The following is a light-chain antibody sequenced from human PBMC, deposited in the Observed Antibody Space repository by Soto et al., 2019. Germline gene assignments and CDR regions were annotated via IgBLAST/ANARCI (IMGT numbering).Light chain of an antibody. V-gene: IGKV3-20*01. CDR1: QSVTTR. J-gene: IGKJ1*01. CDR2: GAS. CDR3: QQYGSSGT. Sequence: IVLTQSPGTLSLSPGERVTLSFRASQSVTTRLAWYQQKPGQAPRLLIYGASNRATGIPDRFSGSGSGTDFTLTISRLEPEDFAVYYCQQYGSSGTFGQGTKVDIK.